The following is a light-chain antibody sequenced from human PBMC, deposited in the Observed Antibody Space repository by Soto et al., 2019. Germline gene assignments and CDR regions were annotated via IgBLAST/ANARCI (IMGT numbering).Light chain of an antibody. V-gene: IGLV1-47*01. CDR3: AKWDYSRTVYV. CDR1: NSRSGSNY. Sequence: QSVLPQPPSASGTPGQRVTISCSTTNSRSGSNYVYWYQQLPGAAPKLLIYRNDQRPSGVPDRFSASKSGTSASLAISGLRSEEEADYFCAKWDYSRTVYVFGRVTKVTVL. J-gene: IGLJ1*01. CDR2: RND.